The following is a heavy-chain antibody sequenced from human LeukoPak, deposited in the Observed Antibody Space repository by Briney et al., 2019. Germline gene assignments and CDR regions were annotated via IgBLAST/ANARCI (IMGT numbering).Heavy chain of an antibody. CDR3: AREYYYYYYMDV. CDR2: FYHSGIT. CDR1: RYSISSGYF. V-gene: IGHV4-38-2*02. J-gene: IGHJ6*03. Sequence: NSSETLSLTCTVSRYSISSGYFWGWIRQPPGKGLEWIGSFYHSGITYYNPPLKSRVTISVDTSKNQFSLKLSSVTAADTAVYYCAREYYYYYYMDVWGKGTTVTVSS.